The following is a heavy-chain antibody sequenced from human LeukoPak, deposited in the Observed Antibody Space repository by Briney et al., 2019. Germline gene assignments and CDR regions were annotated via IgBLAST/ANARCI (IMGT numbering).Heavy chain of an antibody. J-gene: IGHJ4*02. Sequence: SETLSLTCAVYGGSFSGYYWSWIRQPPGKGLEWIGEINHSGSTNYNPSLKSRVTISVDTSKNQFSLKLSSVTAADTAVYYCARAEDYWGQGTLVTVSS. CDR1: GGSFSGYY. V-gene: IGHV4-34*01. CDR3: ARAEDY. CDR2: INHSGST.